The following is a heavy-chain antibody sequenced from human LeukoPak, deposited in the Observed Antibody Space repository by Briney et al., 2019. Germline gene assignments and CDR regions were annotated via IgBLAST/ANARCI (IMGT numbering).Heavy chain of an antibody. V-gene: IGHV4-59*01. CDR2: IYYSGST. CDR1: GGSISSYY. Sequence: SETLSLTCTVSGGSISSYYWSWIRQPPGKGLEWIGYIYYSGSTNYNPSLKSRVTISVDTSKNQFPLKLSSVTAADTAVYYCARDLVVSEGYYGMDVWGQGTTVTVSS. J-gene: IGHJ6*02. CDR3: ARDLVVSEGYYGMDV.